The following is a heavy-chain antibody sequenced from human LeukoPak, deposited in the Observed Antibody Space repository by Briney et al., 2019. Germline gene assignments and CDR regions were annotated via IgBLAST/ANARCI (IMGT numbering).Heavy chain of an antibody. CDR3: AKDRALGFFDY. CDR2: ISYDGDHK. J-gene: IGHJ4*02. Sequence: PGGSLRLSCAASGFTFSNYGMHWVRQAPGKGLEWVAVISYDGDHKYYADSVRGRFTISRDNSKNTLYLQMNSLRAEDTVVYYCAKDRALGFFDYWGQGTLVTVSS. V-gene: IGHV3-30*18. CDR1: GFTFSNYG.